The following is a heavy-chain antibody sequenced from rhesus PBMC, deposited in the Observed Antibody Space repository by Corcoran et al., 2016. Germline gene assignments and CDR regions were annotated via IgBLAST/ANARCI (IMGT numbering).Heavy chain of an antibody. J-gene: IGHJ5-1*01. Sequence: QVQLVQSGAEVQKPGASVNLSCKASVYTFTSYRINWLSQAPGQGLECMGGINHSNGNTGYAQKFQGRVTMTRDTSTSTAYMELSSLRSEDTAVYYCARDGGDRFDVWGPGVLVTVSS. V-gene: IGHV1-200*01. CDR3: ARDGGDRFDV. CDR1: VYTFTSYR. CDR2: INHSNGNT. D-gene: IGHD3-22*01.